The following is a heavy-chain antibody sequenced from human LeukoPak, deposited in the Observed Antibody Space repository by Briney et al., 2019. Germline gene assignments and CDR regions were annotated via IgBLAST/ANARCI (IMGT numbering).Heavy chain of an antibody. D-gene: IGHD3-9*01. CDR1: GGTFSSYA. Sequence: SVKVSCKASGGTFSSYAISWVRQAPGQGLEWMGGIIPIFGTANYAQTFQGRVTITADKSTSTAYMELSSLRSEDTAVYYCARAIDYDILTGSPYYFDYWGQGTLVTVSS. J-gene: IGHJ4*02. V-gene: IGHV1-69*06. CDR3: ARAIDYDILTGSPYYFDY. CDR2: IIPIFGTA.